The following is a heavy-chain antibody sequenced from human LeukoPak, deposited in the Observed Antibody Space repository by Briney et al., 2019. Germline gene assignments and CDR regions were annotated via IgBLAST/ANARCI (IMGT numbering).Heavy chain of an antibody. CDR1: GFTFSSYA. CDR2: ISGSGGST. D-gene: IGHD6-6*01. J-gene: IGHJ6*02. CDR3: AKGNIAARQDIMDV. V-gene: IGHV3-23*01. Sequence: GGSLRLSCAASGFTFSSYAMSWVRQAPGKGLEWVSLISGSGGSTYYADSVKRPFTIPRDNYKNTLYLQMISLRVEDTAVYYCAKGNIAARQDIMDVWGQGTTVTVSS.